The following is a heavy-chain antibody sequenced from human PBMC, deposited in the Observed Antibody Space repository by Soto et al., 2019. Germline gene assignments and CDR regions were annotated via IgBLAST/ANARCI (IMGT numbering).Heavy chain of an antibody. D-gene: IGHD2-8*01. CDR2: ISGGGDTT. V-gene: IGHV3-23*01. CDR1: GFTFSSYG. J-gene: IGHJ4*02. Sequence: GGSLRLSCAASGFTFSSYGISWIRPSPGKGLEWVSVISGGGDTTYYTPSVKGRFTISRDDFRNTLYLQMNSLRTEDTAIYYCAKLRDFVVLPAGILDYWGPGTLVTVSS. CDR3: AKLRDFVVLPAGILDY.